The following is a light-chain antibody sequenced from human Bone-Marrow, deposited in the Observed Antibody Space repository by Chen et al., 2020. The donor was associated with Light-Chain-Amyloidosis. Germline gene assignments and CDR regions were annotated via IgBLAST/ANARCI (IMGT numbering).Light chain of an antibody. CDR3: QQYGTSPLT. J-gene: IGKJ4*01. CDR2: GSS. Sequence: EIVLTQSPGTLSLSPGEGANLSCRTSQTISSNYLTWYQQKFGQAPRLLIYGSSSMATGIPDRFTGSGSGTDFTLTIHRLEPEDFAMYCCQQYGTSPLTFGGGTKVEIK. V-gene: IGKV3-20*01. CDR1: QTISSNY.